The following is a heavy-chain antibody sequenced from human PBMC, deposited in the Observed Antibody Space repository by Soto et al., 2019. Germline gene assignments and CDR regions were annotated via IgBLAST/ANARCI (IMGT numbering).Heavy chain of an antibody. CDR2: IYYSGST. CDR3: ALSIAVAGTINFDY. CDR1: GGSISSYY. D-gene: IGHD6-19*01. Sequence: QVQLQESGPGLVKPSETLSLTCTVSGGSISSYYWSWIRQPPGKGLEWIGYIYYSGSTNYNPSLKRRVTISVDTSKNQFSLKLSAVTAADTAVYYCALSIAVAGTINFDYWGQGTLVTVSS. V-gene: IGHV4-59*01. J-gene: IGHJ4*02.